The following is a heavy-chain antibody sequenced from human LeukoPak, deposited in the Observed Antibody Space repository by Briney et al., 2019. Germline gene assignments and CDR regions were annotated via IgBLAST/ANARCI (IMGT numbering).Heavy chain of an antibody. Sequence: PGGSLRLSCATSGFIFSHHGMNWVRQAPGKGLEWVSGIRADAVTTYYADSVKGRFIISRDNSKNTVYPQMNSLSAEDAAVYYCVKDDGWVQYANWGQGTLVTVSS. D-gene: IGHD5-24*01. CDR3: VKDDGWVQYAN. J-gene: IGHJ4*02. CDR1: GFIFSHHG. V-gene: IGHV3-23*01. CDR2: IRADAVTT.